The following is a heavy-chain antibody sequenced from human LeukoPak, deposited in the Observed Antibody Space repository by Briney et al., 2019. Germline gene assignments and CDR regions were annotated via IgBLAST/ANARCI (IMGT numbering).Heavy chain of an antibody. CDR3: ARPLKDY. CDR2: ISYDGSNK. CDR1: GFTFSSYA. Sequence: PGRSLRLSCAASGFTFSSYAMHWVRQAPGKGLEWVAVISYDGSNKYYADSVKGRFTISRDNPKNTLYLQMNSLRAEDTAVYYCARPLKDYWGQGTLVTVSS. J-gene: IGHJ4*02. V-gene: IGHV3-30*04.